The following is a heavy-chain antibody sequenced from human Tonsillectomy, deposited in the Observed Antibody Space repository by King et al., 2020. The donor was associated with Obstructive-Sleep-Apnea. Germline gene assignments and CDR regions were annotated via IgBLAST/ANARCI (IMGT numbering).Heavy chain of an antibody. D-gene: IGHD3-22*01. Sequence: VQLVESGGGLVQPGGSLRLSCAASGFTFSSYSMNLVRQAPGKGLDWVSYISSSSSTIYYADSLKGRFTSSRDNAKNSLYLQMNSLRSEDTAGYYCASDTLPPWAVDSRVAFDIWGKATMVTVSS. V-gene: IGHV3-48*01. CDR3: ASDTLPPWAVDSRVAFDI. CDR2: ISSSSSTI. J-gene: IGHJ3*02. CDR1: GFTFSSYS.